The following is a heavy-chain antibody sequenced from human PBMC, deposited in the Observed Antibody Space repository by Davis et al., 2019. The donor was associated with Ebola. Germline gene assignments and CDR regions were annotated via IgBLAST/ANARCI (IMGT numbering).Heavy chain of an antibody. CDR1: GYTFTSYG. D-gene: IGHD3-3*01. CDR2: ISAYIGNT. CDR3: ARHSTIFGVLILYYFDY. V-gene: IGHV1-18*01. J-gene: IGHJ4*02. Sequence: AASVKVSCKASGYTFTSYGISWVRQAPGQGLEWMGWISAYIGNTNYPQKLQGRVAMTTDTSTNTAYMELRSLRSDDTAVYYCARHSTIFGVLILYYFDYWGQGTQVTVSS.